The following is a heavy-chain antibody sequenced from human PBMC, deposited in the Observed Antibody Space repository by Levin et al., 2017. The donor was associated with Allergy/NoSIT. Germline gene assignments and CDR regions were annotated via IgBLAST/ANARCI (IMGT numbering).Heavy chain of an antibody. Sequence: GGSLRLSCAASGFTFSSYSMNWVRQAPGKGLEWVSFISSGSSYIYYADSVKGRFTISRDNAENSLSLQMNSLRVEDTAVYYCAREGDYYASGNYYKSLDYWGQGTLVTVSS. CDR3: AREGDYYASGNYYKSLDY. V-gene: IGHV3-21*01. J-gene: IGHJ4*02. D-gene: IGHD3-10*01. CDR1: GFTFSSYS. CDR2: ISSGSSYI.